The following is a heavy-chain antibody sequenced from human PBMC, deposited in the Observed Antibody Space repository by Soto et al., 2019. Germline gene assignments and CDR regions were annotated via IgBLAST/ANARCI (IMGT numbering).Heavy chain of an antibody. V-gene: IGHV4-59*01. J-gene: IGHJ4*01. Sequence: QVQLQASGPRLVKPSETLSLTCTVHQASIGAYYWSWIRQSPGKGLEWLGYIFYSGSTNYSPSRNSRVSMTVDSSKNHVSLTLRSVTAADTAVYDCARVSTVTTLDYRGHGRLVTVSS. CDR1: QASIGAYY. CDR2: IFYSGST. D-gene: IGHD4-17*01. CDR3: ARVSTVTTLDY.